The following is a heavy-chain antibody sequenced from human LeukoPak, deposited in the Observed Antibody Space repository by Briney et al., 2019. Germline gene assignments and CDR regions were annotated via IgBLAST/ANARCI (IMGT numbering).Heavy chain of an antibody. CDR2: INHSGST. CDR1: GGSFSGYY. D-gene: IGHD2-15*01. Sequence: SETLSLTCAVYGGSFSGYYWSWIRQPPGKGLEWIGEINHSGSTNYNPSLKSRVTISVDTSKNQFSLKLSSVTAADTAVYYCARRRDIVVVVAATRYFDYWGQGTLVTVSS. J-gene: IGHJ4*02. V-gene: IGHV4-34*01. CDR3: ARRRDIVVVVAATRYFDY.